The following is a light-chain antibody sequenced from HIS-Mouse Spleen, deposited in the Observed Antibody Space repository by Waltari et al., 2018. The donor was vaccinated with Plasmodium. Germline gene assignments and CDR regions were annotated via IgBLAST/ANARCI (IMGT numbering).Light chain of an antibody. CDR3: QQYNNWSFT. J-gene: IGKJ3*01. CDR1: QSVRSN. V-gene: IGKV3-15*01. CDR2: GAS. Sequence: EIVMTQSPATLSVSPGERANIYCRASQSVRSNLAWYQQKPGQAPRLLIYGASTRATGIPARFSGSGSGTEFTLTISSLQSEDFAVYYCQQYNNWSFTFGPGTKVDIK.